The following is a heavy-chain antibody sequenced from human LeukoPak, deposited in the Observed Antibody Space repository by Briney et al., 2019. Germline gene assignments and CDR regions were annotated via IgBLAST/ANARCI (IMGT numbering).Heavy chain of an antibody. CDR2: ISSSSSYI. CDR1: GFTFSSYS. D-gene: IGHD2-2*01. Sequence: GGSLRLSCAASGFTFSSYSTNWVRQAPGKGLEWVSSISSSSSYIYYADSVKGRFTISRDNAKNSLYLQMNSLRAEDTAVYYCARFGSSYAFDYWGQGTLVTVSS. V-gene: IGHV3-21*01. CDR3: ARFGSSYAFDY. J-gene: IGHJ4*02.